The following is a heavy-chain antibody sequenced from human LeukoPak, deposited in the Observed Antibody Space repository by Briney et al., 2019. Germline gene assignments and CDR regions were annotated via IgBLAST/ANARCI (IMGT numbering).Heavy chain of an antibody. Sequence: PSETLSLTCAASGYSISSGYYWGWIRQPPGKELEWLGSIYHSGSTYYNPSLKSRVTISVDTSKNQFSLKLSSVTAADTAVYYCARLNWYYYDSSGYSFGAFDIWGQGTMVTVSS. CDR3: ARLNWYYYDSSGYSFGAFDI. CDR2: IYHSGST. J-gene: IGHJ3*02. D-gene: IGHD3-22*01. V-gene: IGHV4-38-2*01. CDR1: GYSISSGYY.